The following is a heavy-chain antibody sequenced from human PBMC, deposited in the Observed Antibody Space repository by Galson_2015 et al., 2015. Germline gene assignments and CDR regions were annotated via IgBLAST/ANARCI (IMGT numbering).Heavy chain of an antibody. CDR1: GFTFGDYA. CDR3: TPAGVGRYSSGWSTLPF. CDR2: IRSKAYGGTT. J-gene: IGHJ4*02. V-gene: IGHV3-49*04. Sequence: SLRLSCAASGFTFGDYAMSWVRQAPGKGLEWVGFIRSKAYGGTTEYAASVKGRFTISRDDSKSIAYLQMNSLKTEDTAVYYCTPAGVGRYSSGWSTLPFWGQGTLVTVSS. D-gene: IGHD6-19*01.